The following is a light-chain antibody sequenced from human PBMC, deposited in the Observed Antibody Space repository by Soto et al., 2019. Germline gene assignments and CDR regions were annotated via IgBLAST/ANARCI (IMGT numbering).Light chain of an antibody. Sequence: QSALTQPPSASGSPGQSVTISCTGTSSDVGGYDYVSWYQQHPGKAPKLMIYEVTIRPSGVSDRFSGSKSGNTDSLTVSGLQAEDEADYYCSSYTGGNHSYVLGTGTKV. J-gene: IGLJ1*01. CDR2: EVT. CDR1: SSDVGGYDY. CDR3: SSYTGGNHSYV. V-gene: IGLV2-8*01.